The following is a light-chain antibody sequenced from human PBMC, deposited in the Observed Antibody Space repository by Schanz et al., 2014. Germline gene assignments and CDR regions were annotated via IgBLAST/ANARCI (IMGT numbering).Light chain of an antibody. J-gene: IGKJ4*01. V-gene: IGKV3-11*01. CDR3: QQRNTWPIT. CDR1: QSVSSY. Sequence: EIVLTQSPPTLSLSPGERATLSCRASQSVSSYLAWYQQKPGQAPRLLIYEASNRATGIPARFSGSGSGTDFTLTISSLEPEDIALYFCQQRNTWPITFGGGTKVEIK. CDR2: EAS.